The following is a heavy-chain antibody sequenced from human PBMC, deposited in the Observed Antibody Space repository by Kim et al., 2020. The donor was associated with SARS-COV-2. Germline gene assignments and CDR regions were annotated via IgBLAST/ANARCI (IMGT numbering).Heavy chain of an antibody. V-gene: IGHV3-23*01. CDR2: ISGGGGST. D-gene: IGHD6-13*01. Sequence: GGSLRLSCAASGFTFSSYAMTWVRQAPGKGLERVSSISGGGGSTYYADSVKGRFTLSRDNSKNTVYLQMNSLRAEDTAVYYCAGVAHRSTWSAPQYDFD. CDR1: GFTFSSYA. CDR3: AGVAHRSTWSAPQYDFD. J-gene: IGHJ4*01.